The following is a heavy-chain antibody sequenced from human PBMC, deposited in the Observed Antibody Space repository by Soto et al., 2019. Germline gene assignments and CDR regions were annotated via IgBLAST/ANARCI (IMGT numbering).Heavy chain of an antibody. CDR2: ISSGGEYI. CDR3: ATDGAAGAVMGV. Sequence: EVQLVESGGGLVKPGGSLRLSCTASGLIFSNYGMNWVRQAAGKRPEWVSSISSGGEYIDYADSVKGHLTISRDNANNLLYLPLTSMGVEGTAVYYCATDGAAGAVMGVWGQGTRVTVPS. D-gene: IGHD6-13*01. V-gene: IGHV3-21*06. CDR1: GLIFSNYG. J-gene: IGHJ6*02.